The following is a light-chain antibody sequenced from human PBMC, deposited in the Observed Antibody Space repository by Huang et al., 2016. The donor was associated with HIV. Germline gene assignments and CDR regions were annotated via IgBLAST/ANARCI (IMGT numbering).Light chain of an antibody. CDR3: QQYGTSPRT. Sequence: EIVLTQSPGTLSLSPGERATLSCRASQPVSSSNLAWFQQKAGQAPRPLIYHAFRRATGIPERFSGSGSGTDFTLTISRLEPEDFAVYYCQQYGTSPRTFGQGTKLDIK. V-gene: IGKV3-20*01. CDR1: QPVSSSN. CDR2: HAF. J-gene: IGKJ1*01.